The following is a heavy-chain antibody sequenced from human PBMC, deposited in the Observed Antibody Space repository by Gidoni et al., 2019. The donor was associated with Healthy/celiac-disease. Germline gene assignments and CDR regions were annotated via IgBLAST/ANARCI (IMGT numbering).Heavy chain of an antibody. D-gene: IGHD6-13*01. CDR2: LYYSGST. V-gene: IGHV4-39*01. CDR3: ARLSSSWDKAHGPYGMDV. J-gene: IGHJ6*02. Sequence: QLQLQESGPGLVKPSETLSLTCTVSGGSISSSSYYWGWIRQPPGKGLEWIGSLYYSGSTYYHPSLKSRVTISVDTSKNQFSLKLSSVTAADTAVYYCARLSSSWDKAHGPYGMDVWGQGTTVTVSS. CDR1: GGSISSSSYY.